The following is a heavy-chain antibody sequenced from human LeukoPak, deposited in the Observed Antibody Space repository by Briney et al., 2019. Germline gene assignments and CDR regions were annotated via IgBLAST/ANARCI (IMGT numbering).Heavy chain of an antibody. D-gene: IGHD5-18*01. CDR1: GGSISSSSFY. CDR3: ARQFVDTAVVDDAFDV. Sequence: PSETLSLTFSVSGGSISSSSFYWGWIRQPPGKGLEWIGSIYYSGSAYYNPSLKSRVTVSVDTSKNQFSLKVSSVTAADTAVYYCARQFVDTAVVDDAFDVWGQGTMVTVSS. J-gene: IGHJ3*01. CDR2: IYYSGSA. V-gene: IGHV4-39*01.